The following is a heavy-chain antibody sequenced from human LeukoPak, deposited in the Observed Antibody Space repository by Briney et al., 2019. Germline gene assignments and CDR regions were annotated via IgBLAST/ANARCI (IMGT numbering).Heavy chain of an antibody. CDR2: IYYSGST. CDR3: ARDGGYGSGSYCYNY. V-gene: IGHV4-39*02. CDR1: GGSISSGGYY. Sequence: SETLSLTCTVSGGSISSGGYYWGWIRQPPGKGLEWIGSIYYSGSTYYNPSLKSRVTISVDTSKNQFSLKLSSVTAADTAVYYCARDGGYGSGSYCYNYWGQGTLVTVSS. J-gene: IGHJ4*02. D-gene: IGHD3-10*01.